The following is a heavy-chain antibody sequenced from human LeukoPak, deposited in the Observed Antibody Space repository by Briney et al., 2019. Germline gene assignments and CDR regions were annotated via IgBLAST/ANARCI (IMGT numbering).Heavy chain of an antibody. CDR3: ARASDILTGSLDY. Sequence: PGGSLRLSCAASGFTFSSYSMNWVRQAPGKGLEWVSYISSSSSTIYYADSVKGRFTISRDNAKNSLYLQMNSLRAEDTAVYYCARASDILTGSLDYWGQGTLVTVSS. CDR1: GFTFSSYS. V-gene: IGHV3-48*01. J-gene: IGHJ4*02. CDR2: ISSSSSTI. D-gene: IGHD3-9*01.